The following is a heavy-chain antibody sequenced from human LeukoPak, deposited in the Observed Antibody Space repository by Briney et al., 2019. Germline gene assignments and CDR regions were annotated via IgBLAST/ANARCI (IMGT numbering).Heavy chain of an antibody. CDR3: TTDPLMVYAILGGGIFGLDY. CDR2: IKSKTDGGTT. J-gene: IGHJ4*02. Sequence: GGSLRLSCAASGFTFSNAWMSWVRQAPGKGLEWVGRIKSKTDGGTTDYAAPVKGRFTISRDDSKNTLYLQMNSLKTEDTAVHYCTTDPLMVYAILGGGIFGLDYWGQGTLVTVSS. CDR1: GFTFSNAW. V-gene: IGHV3-15*01. D-gene: IGHD2-8*01.